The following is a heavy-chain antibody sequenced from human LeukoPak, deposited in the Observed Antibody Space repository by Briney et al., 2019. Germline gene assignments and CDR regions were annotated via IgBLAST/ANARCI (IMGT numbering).Heavy chain of an antibody. Sequence: TSSETLSLTCTVSGGSISGYYWTWIRQSPGKRPEWLAYIRYTGSTNYNPSLKSRLSLSADTSKNQFSLTLTSVTAADTAVYYCARHVAPDMDYFDYWGPGTLVTVSP. CDR2: IRYTGST. CDR3: ARHVAPDMDYFDY. J-gene: IGHJ4*02. D-gene: IGHD2-15*01. V-gene: IGHV4-59*08. CDR1: GGSISGYY.